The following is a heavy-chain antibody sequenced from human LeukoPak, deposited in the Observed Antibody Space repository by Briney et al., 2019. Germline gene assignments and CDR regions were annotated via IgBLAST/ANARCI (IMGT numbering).Heavy chain of an antibody. Sequence: SETLSLTCAVYGGSFSGYYWSWIRQHPGKGLEWIGYIYYSGSTYYNPSLKSRVTISVDTSKNQFSLKLSSVTAADTAVYYCARTVYPYYYDSSGYYFFDYWGQGTLVTVSS. J-gene: IGHJ4*02. D-gene: IGHD3-22*01. CDR3: ARTVYPYYYDSSGYYFFDY. CDR2: IYYSGST. V-gene: IGHV4-31*11. CDR1: GGSFSGYY.